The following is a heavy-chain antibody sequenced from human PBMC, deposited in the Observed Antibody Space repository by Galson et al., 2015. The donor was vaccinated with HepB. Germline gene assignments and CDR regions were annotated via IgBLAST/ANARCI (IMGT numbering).Heavy chain of an antibody. V-gene: IGHV1-24*01. CDR2: FDADDGET. Sequence: SVKVSCKVSGNTLTELPMHWVRQAPGNGLEWMGGFDADDGETVYPQKFQGRVTMTEDTSTDTAYVELSSLRSDDTAIYYCATGSGSDLDSWGQGTLVTVSS. CDR3: ATGSGSDLDS. CDR1: GNTLTELP. D-gene: IGHD1-26*01. J-gene: IGHJ4*02.